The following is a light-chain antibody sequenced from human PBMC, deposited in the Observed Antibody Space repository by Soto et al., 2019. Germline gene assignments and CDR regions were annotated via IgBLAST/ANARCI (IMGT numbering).Light chain of an antibody. CDR1: QSVSRSY. V-gene: IGKV3-20*01. Sequence: YTSTLSLSPGDRPTLSCRASQSVSRSYLGWYQQKTGQAPRLLMYGASIRAAGVPDRFSGSGSGTEFTLTLSRLEHEDFTVYYCNHYETFGQGTKV. J-gene: IGKJ1*01. CDR3: NHYET. CDR2: GAS.